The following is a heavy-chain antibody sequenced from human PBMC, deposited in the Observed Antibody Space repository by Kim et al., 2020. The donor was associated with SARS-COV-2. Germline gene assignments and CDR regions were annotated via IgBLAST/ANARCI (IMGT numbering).Heavy chain of an antibody. CDR2: IYYSGST. CDR3: ARGGKQQFELDY. CDR1: GGSISSYY. Sequence: SETLSLTCTVSGGSISSYYWSWIRQPPGKGLEWIGYIYYSGSTNYNPSLKSRVTISVDTSKNQFSLKLSSVTAADTAVYYCARGGKQQFELDYWGQGTLVTVSS. V-gene: IGHV4-59*01. D-gene: IGHD6-13*01. J-gene: IGHJ4*02.